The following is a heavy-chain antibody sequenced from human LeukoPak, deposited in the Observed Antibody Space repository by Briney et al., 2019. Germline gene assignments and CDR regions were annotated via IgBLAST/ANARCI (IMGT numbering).Heavy chain of an antibody. CDR2: ISYDGSNK. CDR1: GFTFSSYG. D-gene: IGHD1-26*01. CDR3: ATRMGS. Sequence: GGSLRLSCAASGFTFSSYGMHWVRQAPGKGLEWVAVISYDGSNKYYADSVKGRFTISRDNSKNTLYLQMNSLRAEDTAVYYCATRMGSWGQGTLVTVSS. J-gene: IGHJ5*02. V-gene: IGHV3-30*03.